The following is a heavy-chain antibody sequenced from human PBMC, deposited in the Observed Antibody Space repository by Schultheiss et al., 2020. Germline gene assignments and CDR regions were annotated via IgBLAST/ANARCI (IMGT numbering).Heavy chain of an antibody. Sequence: GESLKISCAASGFTFSNSDMNWVRQAPGKGLEWVAVISYDGSNKYYADSVKGRFTISRDNSKNTLYLQMNSLRAEDTAVYYCARSHYGSGSYYYYYYGMDVWGQGTTVTGSS. J-gene: IGHJ6*02. CDR3: ARSHYGSGSYYYYYYGMDV. CDR2: ISYDGSNK. D-gene: IGHD3-10*01. V-gene: IGHV3-30-3*01. CDR1: GFTFSNSD.